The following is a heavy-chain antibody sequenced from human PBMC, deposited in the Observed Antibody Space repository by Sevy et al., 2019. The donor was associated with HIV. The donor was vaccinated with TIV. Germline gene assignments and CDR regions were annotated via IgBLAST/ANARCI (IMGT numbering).Heavy chain of an antibody. CDR3: ARGYFPIAARPGGTTFDY. V-gene: IGHV3-48*01. CDR2: ISSSSSTI. D-gene: IGHD6-6*01. CDR1: GFTFSSYS. Sequence: GGSLRLSCAASGFTFSSYSMNWVRQAPGKGLEWVSYISSSSSTIYYADSVKGRFTISRDNAKNSLYLQMNSLRAEDTAVDDCARGYFPIAARPGGTTFDYWGQGTLVTVSS. J-gene: IGHJ4*02.